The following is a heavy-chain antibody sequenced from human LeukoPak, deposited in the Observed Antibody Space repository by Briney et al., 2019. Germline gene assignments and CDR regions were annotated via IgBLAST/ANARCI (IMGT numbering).Heavy chain of an antibody. V-gene: IGHV3-48*03. Sequence: GGSLRLSCAASGFTFSSYDMWWVRQAPGKGLEWVSYISSSSSSLYYADSVKGRFTISRDNAKNSLYLQMNSLRAEDTAVYYCARGTNWAFDSWGQGTLVTVSS. CDR2: ISSSSSSL. D-gene: IGHD7-27*01. J-gene: IGHJ4*02. CDR1: GFTFSSYD. CDR3: ARGTNWAFDS.